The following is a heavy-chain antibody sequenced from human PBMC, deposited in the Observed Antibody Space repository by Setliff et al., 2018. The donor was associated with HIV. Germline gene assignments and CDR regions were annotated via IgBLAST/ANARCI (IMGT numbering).Heavy chain of an antibody. D-gene: IGHD3-10*01. CDR2: ISGSGGST. CDR3: ATGLITMVRGVIVPRFDY. V-gene: IGHV3-23*01. Sequence: PGGSLRLSCAASGFTFSSYAMSWVRQAPGKGLEWVSAISGSGGSTYYADSVKGRFTISRDNSKNTLYLQMNSLRAEDTAVYYCATGLITMVRGVIVPRFDYWGQGTLVTVSS. J-gene: IGHJ4*02. CDR1: GFTFSSYA.